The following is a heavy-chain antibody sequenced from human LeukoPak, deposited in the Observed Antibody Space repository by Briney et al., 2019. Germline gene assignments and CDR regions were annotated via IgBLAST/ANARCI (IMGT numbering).Heavy chain of an antibody. D-gene: IGHD3-10*01. V-gene: IGHV1-18*01. Sequence: AASVKVSCKASGYTFTSYGISWVRQAPGQGLEWMGWISAYNGNTNYAQKLQGRVTMTTDTSTSTAYMELRSLRSDDTAVYYCARVPRFYYGSGSYSRKRDAFDIWGQGTMVTVSS. CDR2: ISAYNGNT. CDR3: ARVPRFYYGSGSYSRKRDAFDI. J-gene: IGHJ3*02. CDR1: GYTFTSYG.